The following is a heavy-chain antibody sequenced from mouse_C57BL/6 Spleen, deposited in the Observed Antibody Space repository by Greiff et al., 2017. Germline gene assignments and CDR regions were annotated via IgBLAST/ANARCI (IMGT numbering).Heavy chain of an antibody. Sequence: VQLQQSGPELVKPGASVKISCKASGYSFTGYYMNWVKQSPEKSLEWIGEINPSTGGTTYNQKFKAKATLTVDKSSSTAYMQLKSLTSEDSAVYYCARGVYDYDGDYWGQGTTLTVSS. D-gene: IGHD2-4*01. CDR2: INPSTGGT. CDR3: ARGVYDYDGDY. CDR1: GYSFTGYY. J-gene: IGHJ2*01. V-gene: IGHV1-42*01.